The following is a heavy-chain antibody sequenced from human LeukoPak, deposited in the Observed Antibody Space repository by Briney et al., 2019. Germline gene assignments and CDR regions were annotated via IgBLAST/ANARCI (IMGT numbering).Heavy chain of an antibody. CDR2: INHSGST. CDR1: GGSFSGYC. J-gene: IGHJ4*02. Sequence: SETLSLTCAVYGGSFSGYCWSWIRQPPGKGLEWIGEINHSGSTNYNPSLKSRVTISVDTSKNQFSLKLSSVTAADTAVYYCARHDSSGYYFDYWGQGTLVTVSS. V-gene: IGHV4-34*01. D-gene: IGHD3-22*01. CDR3: ARHDSSGYYFDY.